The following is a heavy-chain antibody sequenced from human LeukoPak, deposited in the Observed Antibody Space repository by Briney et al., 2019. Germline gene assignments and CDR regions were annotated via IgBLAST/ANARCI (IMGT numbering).Heavy chain of an antibody. V-gene: IGHV4-59*01. CDR2: IYYTGST. Sequence: SETLSLTCAVYGGSFRGYHSSGLRQPPGKGLEWIGYIYYTGSTNYNLSLKSRVTISLDTSKNQFSLKLTSVTAADTAVYYCARAGSSIAPAGTDGINFDHWGQGTLVTVSS. J-gene: IGHJ4*02. CDR1: GGSFRGYH. D-gene: IGHD6-13*01. CDR3: ARAGSSIAPAGTDGINFDH.